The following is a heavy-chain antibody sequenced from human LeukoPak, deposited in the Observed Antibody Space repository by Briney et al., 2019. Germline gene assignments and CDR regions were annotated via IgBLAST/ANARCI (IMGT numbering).Heavy chain of an antibody. Sequence: PSETLSLTCSVSGSSISSGYYWGWIRQPPGKGLEWIGSIHQSGNTYFNPSLRSRVTVSVDTSKNQFSLKLSSVTAADTAVYYCATGTMVRGVISFFDYWGQGTLVTVSS. J-gene: IGHJ4*02. CDR1: GSSISSGYY. CDR3: ATGTMVRGVISFFDY. D-gene: IGHD3-10*01. V-gene: IGHV4-38-2*01. CDR2: IHQSGNT.